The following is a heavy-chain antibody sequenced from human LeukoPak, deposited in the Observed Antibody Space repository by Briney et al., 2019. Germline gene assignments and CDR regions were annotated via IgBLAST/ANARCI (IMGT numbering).Heavy chain of an antibody. CDR1: GGSISSSSYY. Sequence: SETLSLTCTVSGGSISSSSYYWGWIRQPPGKGLEWIGSIYYSGSTYYNPSLKSRVTISVDTSKNQFSLKLSSVTAADTAVYYCARDLVVRGVIRPHDAFDIWGQGTMVTVSS. V-gene: IGHV4-39*07. J-gene: IGHJ3*02. D-gene: IGHD3-10*01. CDR2: IYYSGST. CDR3: ARDLVVRGVIRPHDAFDI.